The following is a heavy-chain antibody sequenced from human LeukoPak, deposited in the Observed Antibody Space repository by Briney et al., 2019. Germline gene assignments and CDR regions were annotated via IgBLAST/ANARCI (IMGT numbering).Heavy chain of an antibody. CDR1: GFTFDDYA. CDR3: AKDIRDPGGYYDSYGMDV. V-gene: IGHV3-9*01. Sequence: PGRSLRLSCAASGFTFDDYAMHWVRQAPGKGLEWVSGIRWNSGSIGYADSVKGRFTISRDNAKTSLYLQMNSLRAEDTALYYCAKDIRDPGGYYDSYGMDVWGQGTTVTVSS. D-gene: IGHD1-26*01. J-gene: IGHJ6*02. CDR2: IRWNSGSI.